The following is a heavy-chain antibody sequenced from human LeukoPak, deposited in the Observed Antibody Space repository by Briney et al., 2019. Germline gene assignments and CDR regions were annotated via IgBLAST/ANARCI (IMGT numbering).Heavy chain of an antibody. Sequence: GGSLRLSCAASGFTFDDYGMSWVRQAPGKGLEWVSGINWNGGSTGYADSVKGRFTISRDNAKNSLYLQMNSLRAEDTALYYCARDQFGVIIVTSQYYFDYWGQGTLVIVSS. D-gene: IGHD3-3*01. V-gene: IGHV3-20*04. CDR2: INWNGGST. CDR3: ARDQFGVIIVTSQYYFDY. J-gene: IGHJ4*02. CDR1: GFTFDDYG.